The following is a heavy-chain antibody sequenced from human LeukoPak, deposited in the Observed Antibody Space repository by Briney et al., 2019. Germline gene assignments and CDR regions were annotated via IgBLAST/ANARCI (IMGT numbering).Heavy chain of an antibody. J-gene: IGHJ4*02. CDR1: GGSMSSYY. CDR2: IYYSGNT. Sequence: PSETLSLTCTVSGGSMSSYYWSWIRQPPGKGLEWIGYIYYSGNTNYNPSLKSRATISVDTSKNQFSLKLSSVTAADTAVYYCARDPAVTRFDYWGQGTLVTVSS. V-gene: IGHV4-59*01. D-gene: IGHD2-2*01. CDR3: ARDPAVTRFDY.